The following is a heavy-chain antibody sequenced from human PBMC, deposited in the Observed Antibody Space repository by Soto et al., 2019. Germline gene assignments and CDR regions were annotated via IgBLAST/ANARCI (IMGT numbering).Heavy chain of an antibody. Sequence: GGSLRLSCAASGFTFSSYSMNWVRQAPGKGLEWISYISGSSTTIHYADSVKGRFTVSRDNAKNSLYLQMNSVRDEDTAVYYCAKDRLVGIEEYSGQGTLVTVPS. V-gene: IGHV3-48*02. CDR3: AKDRLVGIEEY. J-gene: IGHJ4*01. CDR1: GFTFSSYS. CDR2: ISGSSTTI. D-gene: IGHD1-26*01.